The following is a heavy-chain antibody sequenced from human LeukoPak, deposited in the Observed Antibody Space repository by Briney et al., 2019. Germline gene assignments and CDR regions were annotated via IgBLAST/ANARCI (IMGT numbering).Heavy chain of an antibody. V-gene: IGHV4-4*07. J-gene: IGHJ3*02. D-gene: IGHD2-15*01. Sequence: SETLSLTCTVSGVSISSYYWSWIRQPAGKGLEWIGRIYTSGSTNYNPSLKSRVTMSVDTSKNQFSLKLSSVTAADTAVYYCASASESSGRPYDAFDIWGQGTMVTVSS. CDR1: GVSISSYY. CDR3: ASASESSGRPYDAFDI. CDR2: IYTSGST.